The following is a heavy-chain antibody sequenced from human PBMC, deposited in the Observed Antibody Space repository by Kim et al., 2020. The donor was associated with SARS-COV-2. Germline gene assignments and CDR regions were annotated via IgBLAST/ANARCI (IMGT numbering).Heavy chain of an antibody. CDR1: GFTFSSYG. J-gene: IGHJ6*02. V-gene: IGHV3-33*01. D-gene: IGHD5-12*01. Sequence: GSLRLSCAASGFTFSSYGMHWVRQAPGKGLEWVAVIWYDGSNKYYADSVKGRFTISRDNSKNTLYLQMNSLRAEDTAVYYCARDYAEMATIKAGYYYGMDVWGQGTTVTVSS. CDR3: ARDYAEMATIKAGYYYGMDV. CDR2: IWYDGSNK.